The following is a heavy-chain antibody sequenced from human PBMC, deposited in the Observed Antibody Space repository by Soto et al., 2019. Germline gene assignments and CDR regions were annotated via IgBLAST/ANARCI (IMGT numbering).Heavy chain of an antibody. CDR1: GGSFHGYY. J-gene: IGHJ4*02. Sequence: SETLSLTCAVYGGSFHGYYWSWIRQPPGKGLEWIGEINHSGSANYNPTFKSRVPISVDTSKNQFSLNLRSMSPADTAVYYCARVGGLAARTFDYWGPGTLVTVSS. CDR2: INHSGSA. CDR3: ARVGGLAARTFDY. V-gene: IGHV4-34*01. D-gene: IGHD6-6*01.